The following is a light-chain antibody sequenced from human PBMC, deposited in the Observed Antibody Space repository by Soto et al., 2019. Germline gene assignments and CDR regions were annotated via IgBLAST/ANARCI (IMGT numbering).Light chain of an antibody. V-gene: IGKV3-15*01. J-gene: IGKJ4*01. CDR3: QQYNNWPLT. CDR2: GAS. CDR1: QSVSSN. Sequence: EKVMTQSPATLSVSPGERATLSCRASQSVSSNLAWYQQKPGQAPRLLIYGASTRATGIPARLSGSGSGTEFTLTIRSLQSEDFAVYYCQQYNNWPLTFGGGTKVEIK.